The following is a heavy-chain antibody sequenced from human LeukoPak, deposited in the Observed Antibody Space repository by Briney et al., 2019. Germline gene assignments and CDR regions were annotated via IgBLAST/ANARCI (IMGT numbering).Heavy chain of an antibody. CDR2: ISAYNGNT. V-gene: IGHV1-18*01. Sequence: GASVKVSCKASGYTFTSYGISWVRQAPGQGLEWMGWISAYNGNTNYAQKLQGRVTMTTDTSTSTAYMELRSLRSDDTAVYYCARDRVCSSTSCYDGGRKVNDYWGQGTLLTVSS. J-gene: IGHJ4*02. CDR3: ARDRVCSSTSCYDGGRKVNDY. D-gene: IGHD2-2*01. CDR1: GYTFTSYG.